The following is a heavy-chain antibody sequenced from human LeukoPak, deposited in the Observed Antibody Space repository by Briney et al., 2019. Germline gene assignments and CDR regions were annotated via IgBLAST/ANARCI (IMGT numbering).Heavy chain of an antibody. CDR2: ISSSSNTI. CDR1: GFTFSSYS. J-gene: IGHJ4*02. Sequence: PGGSLTLSCAASGFTFSSYSMNWVRQSPGKGLEWVSYISSSSNTIYYADSVKGRFTISRDNANNSLYLQMNSLRAEDTAVYYCARDGFDFWSGYPTTVDYWGQGTLVTVSS. D-gene: IGHD3-3*01. CDR3: ARDGFDFWSGYPTTVDY. V-gene: IGHV3-48*01.